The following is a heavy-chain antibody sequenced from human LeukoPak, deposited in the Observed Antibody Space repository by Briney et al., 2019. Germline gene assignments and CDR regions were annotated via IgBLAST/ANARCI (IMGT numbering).Heavy chain of an antibody. Sequence: GGSLRLSCAASGFTFSNAWMSWVRQAPGKGLEWVGRIKSKTDGGTTDYAAPVKGRFTISRDDSKNTLYLQMNSLKTEDTAVYYCTTDRYSSGTFDYWGQGTLVTVSS. CDR2: IKSKTDGGTT. CDR3: TTDRYSSGTFDY. CDR1: GFTFSNAW. J-gene: IGHJ4*02. V-gene: IGHV3-15*01. D-gene: IGHD6-19*01.